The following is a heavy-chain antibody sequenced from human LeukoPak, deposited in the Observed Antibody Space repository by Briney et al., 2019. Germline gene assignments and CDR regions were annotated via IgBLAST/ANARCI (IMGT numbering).Heavy chain of an antibody. J-gene: IGHJ3*02. CDR2: IKQDGSQK. V-gene: IGHV3-7*04. D-gene: IGHD3-10*01. Sequence: PGGSLRLSCVASGFTFTNYWMNWVRQAPGKGLEWVASIKQDGSQKSYVDSVKGRFTISRDNAKNSLSLQMDSLRAEDTAVYYCAKDPVPGESPGAFDIWGQGTMVTVSS. CDR3: AKDPVPGESPGAFDI. CDR1: GFTFTNYW.